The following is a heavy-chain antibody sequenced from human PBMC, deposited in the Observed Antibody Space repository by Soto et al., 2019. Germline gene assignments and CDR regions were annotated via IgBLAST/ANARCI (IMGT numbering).Heavy chain of an antibody. CDR1: GGSISSGGYY. CDR2: IYYSGST. Sequence: PSETLSLTCTVSGGSISSGGYYWSWIRQHPGKGLEWIGYIYYSGSTYYNPSLKSRVTISVDTSKNQFSLKLSPVTAADTAVYYCARGLPNLYYFDYWGQGTLVTVSS. V-gene: IGHV4-31*03. D-gene: IGHD7-27*01. CDR3: ARGLPNLYYFDY. J-gene: IGHJ4*02.